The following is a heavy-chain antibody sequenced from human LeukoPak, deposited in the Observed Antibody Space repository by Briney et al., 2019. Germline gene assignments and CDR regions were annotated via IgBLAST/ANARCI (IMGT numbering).Heavy chain of an antibody. CDR2: ISSDGTNK. CDR1: GFTFSNYA. V-gene: IGHV3-30*04. D-gene: IGHD2-2*01. J-gene: IGHJ3*02. Sequence: GGSLRLSCAASGFTFSNYALHWVRQAPGKGLEWVAVISSDGTNKYYADSVKGRFTISRDNAKNSLYLQMNSLRAEDTAVYYCARLPAATARGDAFDIWGQGTMVTVSS. CDR3: ARLPAATARGDAFDI.